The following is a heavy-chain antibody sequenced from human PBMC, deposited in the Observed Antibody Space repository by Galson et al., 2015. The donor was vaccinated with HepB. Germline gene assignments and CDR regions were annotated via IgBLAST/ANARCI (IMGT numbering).Heavy chain of an antibody. CDR1: GGSISSSSYY. V-gene: IGHV4-39*07. D-gene: IGHD2-15*01. Sequence: ETLSLTCTVSGGSISSSSYYWGWIRQPPGKGLEWIGSIYYSGSTYYNPSLKGRVTISVDTSKNQFSLKLSSVTAADTAVYYCARCFYCSGGSCYSDWFDPWGQGTLVTVSS. J-gene: IGHJ5*02. CDR3: ARCFYCSGGSCYSDWFDP. CDR2: IYYSGST.